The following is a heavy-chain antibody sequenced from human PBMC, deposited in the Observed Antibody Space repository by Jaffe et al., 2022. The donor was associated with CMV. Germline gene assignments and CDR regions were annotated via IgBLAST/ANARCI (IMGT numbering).Heavy chain of an antibody. CDR1: GFTFNTHA. J-gene: IGHJ3*02. V-gene: IGHV3-23*01. Sequence: EVQLLESGGGLVQPGGSLRLSCAASGFTFNTHAMNWVRQAPGKGLEWVSVISGSGDITHYADSVKGRFTISRDNSKNTLYLQMNSLRVEDTAVYYCAKVLRPYYDSSDKAYRAFDIWGQGTMVPVSS. CDR3: AKVLRPYYDSSDKAYRAFDI. CDR2: ISGSGDIT. D-gene: IGHD3-22*01.